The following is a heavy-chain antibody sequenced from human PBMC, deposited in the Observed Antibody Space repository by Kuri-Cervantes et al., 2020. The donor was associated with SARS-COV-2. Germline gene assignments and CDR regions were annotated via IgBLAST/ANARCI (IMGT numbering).Heavy chain of an antibody. CDR2: ISSGSNSI. CDR1: GFTFSNYV. Sequence: GGSLRLSCVASGFTFSNYVIHWVRQAPGKGLEWVSYISSGSNSIYYADSVKGRFTISRDNSKNSLYLQMNSLRVEDTAVYYCARERGVIPAGLGWFDPWGQGTLVTVSS. CDR3: ARERGVIPAGLGWFDP. J-gene: IGHJ5*02. D-gene: IGHD2-2*01. V-gene: IGHV3-48*01.